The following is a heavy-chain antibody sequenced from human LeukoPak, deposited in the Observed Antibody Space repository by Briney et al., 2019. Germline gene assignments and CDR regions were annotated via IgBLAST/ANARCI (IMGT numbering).Heavy chain of an antibody. D-gene: IGHD3-22*01. CDR3: ARLYYYDSSGYLIQYFDY. CDR2: IYYSGST. V-gene: IGHV4-59*06. Sequence: SETLSLTCTVSGGSISSYYWSWIRQPPGKGLEWIGYIYYSGSTYYNPSLKSRVTISVDTSKNQFSLKLSSVTAADTAVYYCARLYYYDSSGYLIQYFDYWGQGTLVTVSS. CDR1: GGSISSYY. J-gene: IGHJ4*02.